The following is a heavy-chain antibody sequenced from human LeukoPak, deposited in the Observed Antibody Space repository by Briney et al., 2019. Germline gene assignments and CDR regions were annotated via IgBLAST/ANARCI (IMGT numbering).Heavy chain of an antibody. V-gene: IGHV4-39*07. CDR2: IYYSGST. Sequence: SETLSLTCTVSGGSISSRSYYWGWIRQPPGKGLEWIGIIYYSGSTYSNPSLKSRVTISVDKSKNQFSLKLSSVTAADTAVYYCARGDYDSSGYYEMVDAFDIWGQGTMVTVSS. CDR3: ARGDYDSSGYYEMVDAFDI. J-gene: IGHJ3*02. CDR1: GGSISSRSYY. D-gene: IGHD3-22*01.